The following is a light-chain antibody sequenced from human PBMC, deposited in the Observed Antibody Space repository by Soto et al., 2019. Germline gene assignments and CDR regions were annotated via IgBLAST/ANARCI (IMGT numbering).Light chain of an antibody. V-gene: IGLV2-11*01. J-gene: IGLJ2*01. CDR3: SSYAGSYTVL. CDR2: DVS. CDR1: SSDVGGYNY. Sequence: QSALTQPRSVSGSPGQSVTISCTGTSSDVGGYNYVSWYQQHPGKAPKLMIYDVSKRPSGVPDRFSGSKSGNTASLTISGLQAEDEADYYCSSYAGSYTVLFGGGTKLPVL.